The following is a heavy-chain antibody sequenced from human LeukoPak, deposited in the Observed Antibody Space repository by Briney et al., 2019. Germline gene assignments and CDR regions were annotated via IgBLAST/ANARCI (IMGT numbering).Heavy chain of an antibody. V-gene: IGHV3-74*01. CDR3: AGGLSDYYYTVGY. Sequence: QPGGSLRLSCAASGLTFSSYVNWVRQAPGKGLVWVSRINSDGSNTNYAGSVKGRFTISRDNARNTLYLQMNSLRAEDTAVYYCAGGLSDYYYTVGYWGQGTLVTVSS. D-gene: IGHD3-22*01. CDR1: GLTFSSYV. J-gene: IGHJ4*02. CDR2: INSDGSNT.